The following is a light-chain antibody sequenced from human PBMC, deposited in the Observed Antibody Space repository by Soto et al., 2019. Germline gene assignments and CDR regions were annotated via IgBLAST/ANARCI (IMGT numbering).Light chain of an antibody. CDR2: SNN. CDR3: AAWDDSLNGLVV. CDR1: SSNIGSNT. J-gene: IGLJ2*01. V-gene: IGLV1-44*01. Sequence: QSVLTQPPSASGTPGQRVTISCSGSSSNIGSNTVNWYQQLPGTAPKLLIYSNNQRPSGVPDRFSGSKSGTSACLAISGLQSEDEADYYCAAWDDSLNGLVVFGGGTKLTVL.